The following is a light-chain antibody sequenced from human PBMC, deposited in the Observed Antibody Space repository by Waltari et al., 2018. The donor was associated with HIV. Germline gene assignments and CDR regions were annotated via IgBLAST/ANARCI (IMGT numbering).Light chain of an antibody. CDR1: NIGSKS. V-gene: IGLV3-21*04. CDR2: YDS. Sequence: SYVLTQPPSVSVAPGKTARITCGGNNIGSKSVQWYQQKPGQAPVLVIYYDSDRPSGIPERFSGSNSGNTATLTISRVEAGDEADYYCQVWDSSSDHPVFGTGTKVTVL. CDR3: QVWDSSSDHPV. J-gene: IGLJ1*01.